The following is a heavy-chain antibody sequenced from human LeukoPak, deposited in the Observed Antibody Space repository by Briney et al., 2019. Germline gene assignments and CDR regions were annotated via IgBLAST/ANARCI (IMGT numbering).Heavy chain of an antibody. D-gene: IGHD1-26*01. Sequence: SSETLSLTCTVSGGSISSGPYYWGWIRQPPGKGLEWIGYIYYSGSTNYNPSLKSRVTISVDTSKNQFSLKLSSVTAADTAVYYCAKGRWENDYWGQGTLVTVSS. J-gene: IGHJ4*02. V-gene: IGHV4-61*01. CDR3: AKGRWENDY. CDR1: GGSISSGPYY. CDR2: IYYSGST.